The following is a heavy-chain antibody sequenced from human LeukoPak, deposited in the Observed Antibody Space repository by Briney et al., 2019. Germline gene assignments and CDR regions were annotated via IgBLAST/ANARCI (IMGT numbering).Heavy chain of an antibody. Sequence: SETLSLTCTVSGGSLSSYYWSWIRQPPGKGLEWIGYIYYSGSTNYNPSLKSRVTISVDTSKNQFSLKLSSVTAADTAVYYCAREGTGYDFWSGSPYYMDVWGKGTTVTVSS. CDR1: GGSLSSYY. V-gene: IGHV4-59*01. D-gene: IGHD3-3*01. J-gene: IGHJ6*03. CDR3: AREGTGYDFWSGSPYYMDV. CDR2: IYYSGST.